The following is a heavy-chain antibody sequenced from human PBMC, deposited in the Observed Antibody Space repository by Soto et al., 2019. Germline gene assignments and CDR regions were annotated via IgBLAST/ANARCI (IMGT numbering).Heavy chain of an antibody. CDR3: AKGSMFTIFSANDF. CDR2: LSGNSGTT. D-gene: IGHD3-3*01. CDR1: GFTFSSYA. V-gene: IGHV3-23*01. J-gene: IGHJ4*02. Sequence: EVQLLESGGGLVQPGGSLRLSCAASGFTFSSYAMTWVRQAPGKGLEWVSALSGNSGTTYSADSVKGRFTISRDNSRNTLYLQISSLRAEDTALYYCAKGSMFTIFSANDFWGQGTLVTVSS.